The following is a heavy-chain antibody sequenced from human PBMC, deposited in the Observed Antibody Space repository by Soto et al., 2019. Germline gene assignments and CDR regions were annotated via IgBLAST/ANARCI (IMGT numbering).Heavy chain of an antibody. D-gene: IGHD3-10*01. J-gene: IGHJ4*02. CDR1: GFTFSSYW. V-gene: IGHV3-74*01. Sequence: GSLRLSCAASGFTFSSYWMHWVRQAPGKGLVWVSRINVDGSTTTYADSVKGRFTISRDNAKNALYLQMNSLRAEDTAVYYCTKDTFGPRDYWGQGTLVTVSS. CDR2: INVDGSTT. CDR3: TKDTFGPRDY.